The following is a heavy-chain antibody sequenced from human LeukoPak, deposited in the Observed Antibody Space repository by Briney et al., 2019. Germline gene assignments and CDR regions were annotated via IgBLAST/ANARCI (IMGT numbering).Heavy chain of an antibody. CDR2: IRPDGGER. CDR3: ARDVVGALDY. CDR1: GFTFSNYW. V-gene: IGHV3-7*01. D-gene: IGHD1-26*01. J-gene: IGHJ4*02. Sequence: GGSLRLSCAASGFTFSNYWMSWVRQAPGKGLEWVANIRPDGGERNYVDPVKGRFTISRDNGKNSLYLQMHSLRAEDTAVYYCARDVVGALDYWGQGTLVTVSS.